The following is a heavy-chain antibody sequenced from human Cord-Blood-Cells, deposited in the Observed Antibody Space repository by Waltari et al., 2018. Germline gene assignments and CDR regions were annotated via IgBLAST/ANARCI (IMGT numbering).Heavy chain of an antibody. Sequence: QVQLVQSGAEVKKPGSSVKVSCKASGGTFSSYATSWVRQAPGQGLEWMGEIIPILGIANYAQKFQCRVTITADESTSTAYMELSSLRSEDTAVYYCASGHYYDSSEGGFDYWGQGTLVTVSS. V-gene: IGHV1-69*04. CDR2: IIPILGIA. CDR1: GGTFSSYA. D-gene: IGHD3-22*01. J-gene: IGHJ4*02. CDR3: ASGHYYDSSEGGFDY.